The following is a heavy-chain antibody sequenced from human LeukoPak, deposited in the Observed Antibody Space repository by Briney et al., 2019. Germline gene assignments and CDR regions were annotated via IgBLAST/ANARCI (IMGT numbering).Heavy chain of an antibody. CDR2: ISYDGSNK. CDR3: VRDFEVPAAAPDYYYFYYMDV. D-gene: IGHD2-2*01. CDR1: GFTFSSYA. J-gene: IGHJ6*03. V-gene: IGHV3-30*04. Sequence: PGGSLRLSCAASGFTFSSYAMHWVRQAPGKGLEWVAVISYDGSNKYYPDSVKGRFTISRDNSKNTLYLQMNSLRAEDTAVYYCVRDFEVPAAAPDYYYFYYMDVWGTGTTVTVSS.